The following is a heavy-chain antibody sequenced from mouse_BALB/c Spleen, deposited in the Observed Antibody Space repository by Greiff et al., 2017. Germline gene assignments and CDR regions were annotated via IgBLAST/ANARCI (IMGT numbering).Heavy chain of an antibody. J-gene: IGHJ4*01. D-gene: IGHD2-1*01. V-gene: IGHV5-17*02. CDR3: ARWRSFYYGNYEAMDY. CDR1: GFTFSSFG. Sequence: EVKLQESGGGLVQPGGSRKLSCAASGFTFSSFGMHWVRQAPEKGLEWVAYISSGSSTIYYADTVKGRFTISRDNPKNTLFLQMTSLRSEDTAMYYCARWRSFYYGNYEAMDYWGQGTSVTVSS. CDR2: ISSGSSTI.